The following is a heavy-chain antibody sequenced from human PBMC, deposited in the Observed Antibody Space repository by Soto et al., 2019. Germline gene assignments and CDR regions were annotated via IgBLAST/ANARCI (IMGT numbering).Heavy chain of an antibody. D-gene: IGHD3-10*01. J-gene: IGHJ4*02. CDR1: GYTFSNYY. Sequence: ASVKVSCKASGYTFSNYYMHWVRQAPGQGLEWMGIIYPSGGSTRNAQKFQGRVTMTRDTSTSTVYMELSSLRSEDTAVYYCARDFSGPMDYWGRGTLVTVSS. CDR2: IYPSGGST. CDR3: ARDFSGPMDY. V-gene: IGHV1-46*01.